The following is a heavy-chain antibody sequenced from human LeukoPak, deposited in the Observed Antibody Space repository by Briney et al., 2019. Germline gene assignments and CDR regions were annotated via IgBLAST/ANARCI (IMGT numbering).Heavy chain of an antibody. CDR2: ISYDGSNK. D-gene: IGHD5-18*01. J-gene: IGHJ4*02. Sequence: PGGSLRLSCAASGFTFSSYSMNWVRQAPGKGLEWVAAISYDGSNKYYADSVKGRLTISRDNSKNTLYLQLNSLRPEDTAVYYCAKDLTTWIQLWLLGDWGQGTLVTVSS. CDR1: GFTFSSYS. CDR3: AKDLTTWIQLWLLGD. V-gene: IGHV3-30*18.